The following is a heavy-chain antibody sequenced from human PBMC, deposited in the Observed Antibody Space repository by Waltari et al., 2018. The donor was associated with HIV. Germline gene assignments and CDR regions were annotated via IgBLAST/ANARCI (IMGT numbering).Heavy chain of an antibody. CDR1: QLTFVAVW. CDR3: TTGGYPTEAFDV. Sequence: EVQVVESGGGLVKPGGSLRVSCASFQLTFVAVWMTWVRQAPGKGLEWVGRIKSKRDGGATDYAASVKGRFVISRDDSQNTLYLQMSGLRTEDTAMYYCTTGGYPTEAFDVWGQGTMVTVSP. V-gene: IGHV3-15*01. CDR2: IKSKRDGGAT. J-gene: IGHJ3*01. D-gene: IGHD5-12*01.